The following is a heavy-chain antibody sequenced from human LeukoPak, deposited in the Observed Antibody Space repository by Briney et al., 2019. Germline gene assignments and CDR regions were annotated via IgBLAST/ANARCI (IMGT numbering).Heavy chain of an antibody. V-gene: IGHV4-59*11. CDR1: GGSISSHY. Sequence: SETLSLTCTVSGGSISSHYWSWIRQPPGKGLEWIGYIYYSGSTNYNPSLKSRVTISVDTSKNQFSLKLSSVTAADTAVYYCARVGGYCSSTSCYPKYNWFGPWGQGTLVTVSS. J-gene: IGHJ5*02. CDR2: IYYSGST. D-gene: IGHD2-2*01. CDR3: ARVGGYCSSTSCYPKYNWFGP.